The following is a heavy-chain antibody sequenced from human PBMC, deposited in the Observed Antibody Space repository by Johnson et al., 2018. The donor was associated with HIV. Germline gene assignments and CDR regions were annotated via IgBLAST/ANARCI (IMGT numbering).Heavy chain of an antibody. D-gene: IGHD3-22*01. CDR3: AKARRAYDSRGYYYAYDAFDL. Sequence: AHLVESGGGLVQPGGSLRLSCAASGFTFSSYAMSWVRQSPGKGLEWVSAVSGSGTGTYYADSVKGRVTISRDNSKSTLFLQMNSLRAEDTAVYYCAKARRAYDSRGYYYAYDAFDLWGQGTMVTVSS. J-gene: IGHJ3*01. CDR2: VSGSGTGT. CDR1: GFTFSSYA. V-gene: IGHV3-23*04.